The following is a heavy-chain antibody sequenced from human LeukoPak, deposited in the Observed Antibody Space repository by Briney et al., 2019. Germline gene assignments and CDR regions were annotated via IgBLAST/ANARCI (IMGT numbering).Heavy chain of an antibody. J-gene: IGHJ6*03. Sequence: SETLSLTCTVSGGSISSYCWSWIQQTPGKGLEWIGYIYYSGSTNFNPSLKSRVTISVDTSKNQFSLKMSSVTAADTAVYFCARGGPPGYYYDYYMDVWGKGTTVTISS. CDR1: GGSISSYC. V-gene: IGHV4-59*01. CDR2: IYYSGST. CDR3: ARGGPPGYYYDYYMDV.